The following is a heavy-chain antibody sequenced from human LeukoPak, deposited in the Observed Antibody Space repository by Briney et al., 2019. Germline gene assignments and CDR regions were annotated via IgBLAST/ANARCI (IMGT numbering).Heavy chain of an antibody. J-gene: IGHJ4*02. V-gene: IGHV3-48*01. CDR3: AKDWRGGLWFGELLFDY. Sequence: GGSLRLSCAASGFTFSSYSTNWVRQAPGKGLEWVSYISSSSSTIYYADSVKGRFTISRDNSNNTLYLQINSLRAEDTAVYYCAKDWRGGLWFGELLFDYWGQGTLVTVSS. D-gene: IGHD3-10*01. CDR2: ISSSSSTI. CDR1: GFTFSSYS.